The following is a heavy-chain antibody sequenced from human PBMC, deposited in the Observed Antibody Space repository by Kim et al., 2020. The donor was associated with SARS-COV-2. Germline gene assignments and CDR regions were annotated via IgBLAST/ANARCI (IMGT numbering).Heavy chain of an antibody. J-gene: IGHJ2*01. CDR3: AREGDWYFDL. CDR2: YN. Sequence: YNDYAVSVKSRITINPDTSKNQFSLQLNSVTPEDTAVYYCAREGDWYFDLWGRVTLVTVSS. V-gene: IGHV6-1*01. D-gene: IGHD3-16*01.